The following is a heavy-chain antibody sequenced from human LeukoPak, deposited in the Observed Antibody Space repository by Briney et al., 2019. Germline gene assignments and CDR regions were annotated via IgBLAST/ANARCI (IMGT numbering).Heavy chain of an antibody. Sequence: GGSLRLSCAASGFTFDNYALHWVRQAPGKGLEYVSGISSTGGSTTSANTVKDRSTISRDNSKNTLYLQMGSLRAEDMAVYYCARGSGIHYYHYSMDVWGQGTTVTVSS. D-gene: IGHD3-10*01. CDR1: GFTFDNYA. J-gene: IGHJ6*02. V-gene: IGHV3-64*01. CDR2: ISSTGGST. CDR3: ARGSGIHYYHYSMDV.